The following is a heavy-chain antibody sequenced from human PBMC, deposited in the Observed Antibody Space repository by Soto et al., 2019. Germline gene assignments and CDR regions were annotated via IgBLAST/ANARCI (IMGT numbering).Heavy chain of an antibody. V-gene: IGHV1-69*01. D-gene: IGHD3-22*01. CDR3: AIGYSYLRRQDALHI. CDR1: GGTFSNYA. CDR2: IIPMFGTA. Sequence: QVQLVQSGAEVKKPGSSVKVSCEASGGTFSNYAISWVRQAPGQGLEWMGGIIPMFGTANYAQQLQGRVTITAGESTSTAYMEVSSLRSDATAVYYCAIGYSYLRRQDALHIWGQGTMVTVSS. J-gene: IGHJ3*02.